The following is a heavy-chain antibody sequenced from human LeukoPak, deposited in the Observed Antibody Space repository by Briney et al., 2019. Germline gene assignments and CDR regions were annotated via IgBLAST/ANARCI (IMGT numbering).Heavy chain of an antibody. J-gene: IGHJ5*02. V-gene: IGHV3-30-3*01. Sequence: GRSLRLSCAASGFTFSSYAMHWVRQAPGKGLDWVAVIPYDGSKKYYADSVQGRFTISRDNSKNTMYLQMNSLRAEDTAVYYCARDRAHYCVLDLWGQGTLVTVSS. CDR1: GFTFSSYA. D-gene: IGHD3-10*02. CDR2: IPYDGSKK. CDR3: ARDRAHYCVLDL.